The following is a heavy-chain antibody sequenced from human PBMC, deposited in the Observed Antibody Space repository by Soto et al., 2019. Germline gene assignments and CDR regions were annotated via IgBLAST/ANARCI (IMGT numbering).Heavy chain of an antibody. CDR2: ISPNGNNQ. CDR1: GFSLSVYA. V-gene: IGHV3-30*04. CDR3: ASGAAFYYDTSRY. J-gene: IGHJ4*02. Sequence: GSVRLSCEAPGFSLSVYALHWIRQAPGEGLEWVAVISPNGNNQYYADSVKGRFTISRDTSKSTLSLQMTSLRPEDMAVYYCASGAAFYYDTSRYWGQGTLVTVSS. D-gene: IGHD3-22*01.